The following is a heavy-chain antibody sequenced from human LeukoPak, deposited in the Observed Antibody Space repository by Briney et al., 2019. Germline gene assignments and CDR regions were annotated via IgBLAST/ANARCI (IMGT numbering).Heavy chain of an antibody. CDR2: ISRSGGSA. J-gene: IGHJ4*02. Sequence: GGSLRLSCSASGFTFSSYPMHWVRQVPGKGLESVSAISRSGGSANYADSVKGRFTISRDNSKNTLYLQMSSLRDEDTAVFYCARRSDTSFLDCWGQGTLVTVSS. CDR3: ARRSDTSFLDC. V-gene: IGHV3-64D*09. D-gene: IGHD2-2*01. CDR1: GFTFSSYP.